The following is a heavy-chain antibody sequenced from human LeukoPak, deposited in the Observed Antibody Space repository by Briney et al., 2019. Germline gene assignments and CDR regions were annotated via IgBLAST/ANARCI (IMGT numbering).Heavy chain of an antibody. CDR3: SEGYFEPFDH. V-gene: IGHV4-59*02. Sequence: SETLSLTCVVSGASVSRSHWNWIRQLPGKGLEWIGCLSYTGKTDYNPSLASRVTISLGTSENQVSLKLRSVTAADTAVYYCSEGYFEPFDHWGQGTLVTVSS. CDR1: GASVSRSH. CDR2: LSYTGKT. D-gene: IGHD2/OR15-2a*01. J-gene: IGHJ4*02.